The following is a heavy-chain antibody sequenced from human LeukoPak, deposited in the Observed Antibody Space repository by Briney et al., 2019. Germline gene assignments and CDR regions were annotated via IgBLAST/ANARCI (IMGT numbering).Heavy chain of an antibody. J-gene: IGHJ6*02. V-gene: IGHV3-23*01. CDR1: GFTFSSYA. Sequence: GESLRLSCAASGFTFSSYAMSWVRQAPGKGLEWVSAISGSGGSTYYADSVKGRFTISRDNSKNTLYLQMNSLRAEDTAVYYCAKEGVYGSSYYYYGMDVWGQGTTVTVSS. CDR2: ISGSGGST. CDR3: AKEGVYGSSYYYYGMDV. D-gene: IGHD3-10*01.